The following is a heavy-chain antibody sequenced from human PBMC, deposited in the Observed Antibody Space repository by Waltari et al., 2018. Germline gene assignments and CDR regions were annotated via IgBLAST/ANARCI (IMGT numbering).Heavy chain of an antibody. D-gene: IGHD5-12*01. CDR1: GRPIDNPTHY. V-gene: IGHV4-39*01. Sequence: QLQLQESGPGPVKPSETLSPTCRVSGRPIDNPTHYWSWIRQPPGQGLEWIGTISYAGTTYTNPSLRSRLTMSRDTSKNQLSLTLGSTTAADTAVYYCATYIGASVGTAAFDVWGQGTMVTVSS. J-gene: IGHJ3*01. CDR2: ISYAGTT. CDR3: ATYIGASVGTAAFDV.